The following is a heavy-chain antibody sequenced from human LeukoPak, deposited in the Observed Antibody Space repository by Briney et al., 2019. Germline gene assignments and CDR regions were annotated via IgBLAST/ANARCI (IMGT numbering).Heavy chain of an antibody. J-gene: IGHJ4*02. D-gene: IGHD2-2*01. CDR1: GGTFSSYA. CDR3: ARGRGDCSSTSCYPYYFDY. CDR2: IIPIFGTA. V-gene: IGHV1-69*13. Sequence: SVKVSCKASGGTFSSYAISWVRQAPGQGLVWMGGIIPIFGTANYAQKFQGRVTITADESTSTAYMELSSLRSEDTAVYYCARGRGDCSSTSCYPYYFDYWGQGTLVTVSS.